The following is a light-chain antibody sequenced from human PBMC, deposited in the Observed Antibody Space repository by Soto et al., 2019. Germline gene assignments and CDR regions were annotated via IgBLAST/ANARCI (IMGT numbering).Light chain of an antibody. Sequence: QSVLTQPPSVSAPPGQKVTISCSGSSSNIGNNYVSWYQQFPGTAPKLLIYDNNKRPSGIPDRFSGSKSGTSATLDITGLQTGDEAEYYCGTWDSSLSAVVFGGGTKLTVL. V-gene: IGLV1-51*01. CDR1: SSNIGNNY. CDR2: DNN. J-gene: IGLJ2*01. CDR3: GTWDSSLSAVV.